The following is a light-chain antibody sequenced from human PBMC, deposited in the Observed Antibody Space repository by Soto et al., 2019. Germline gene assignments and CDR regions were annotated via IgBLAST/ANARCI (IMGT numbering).Light chain of an antibody. V-gene: IGKV2-28*01. CDR2: LGS. CDR3: MQALQTPWT. Sequence: DIVMTQSPRSLPVTPGEPASISCWSSQSLLHSNGYNYLDWYLQKPGQSPQLLIYLGSNRASGVPDRFSGRGLGTDFTLKISSVEAEDVGVYYCMQALQTPWTFGQGTKVEIK. CDR1: QSLLHSNGYNY. J-gene: IGKJ1*01.